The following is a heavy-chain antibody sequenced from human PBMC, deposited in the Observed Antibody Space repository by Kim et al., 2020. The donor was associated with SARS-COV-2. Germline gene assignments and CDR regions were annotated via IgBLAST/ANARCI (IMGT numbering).Heavy chain of an antibody. CDR2: ISSSSSYT. CDR1: GFTFSDYY. Sequence: GGSLRLSCAASGFTFSDYYMSWIRQAPGKGLEWVSYISSSSSYTNYADSVKGRFTISRDNAKNSLYLQMNSLRAEDTAVYYCARVVDSSGYYYLWGQGTLVTVSS. CDR3: ARVVDSSGYYYL. J-gene: IGHJ4*02. D-gene: IGHD3-22*01. V-gene: IGHV3-11*06.